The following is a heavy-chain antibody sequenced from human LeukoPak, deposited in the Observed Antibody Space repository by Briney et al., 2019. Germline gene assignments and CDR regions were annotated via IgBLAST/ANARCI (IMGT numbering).Heavy chain of an antibody. V-gene: IGHV3-20*01. J-gene: IGHJ4*02. Sequence: GGSLRLSCAASGFTFDDYGMSWVRQAPGKGLEWVSGINWNGGSTGYAVSVKGRFTISRDNAKNSLYLQMNSLRAEDTALYHCARDLGGRYFDRGGFDYWGQGTLVTVSS. CDR1: GFTFDDYG. CDR3: ARDLGGRYFDRGGFDY. D-gene: IGHD3-9*01. CDR2: INWNGGST.